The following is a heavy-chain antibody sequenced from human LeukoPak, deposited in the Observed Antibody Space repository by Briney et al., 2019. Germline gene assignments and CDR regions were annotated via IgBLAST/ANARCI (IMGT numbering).Heavy chain of an antibody. J-gene: IGHJ4*02. CDR1: GFTFSSYW. Sequence: GGSLRLSCAASGFTFSSYWMSWVHQAPGKGLEWVANIKQDGSEKYYVDSVKGRFTISRDNAKNSLYLQMNSLRAEDTAVYYCARQGYCSGGSCYRSRNYFDYWGQGTLVTVSS. CDR3: ARQGYCSGGSCYRSRNYFDY. D-gene: IGHD2-15*01. V-gene: IGHV3-7*01. CDR2: IKQDGSEK.